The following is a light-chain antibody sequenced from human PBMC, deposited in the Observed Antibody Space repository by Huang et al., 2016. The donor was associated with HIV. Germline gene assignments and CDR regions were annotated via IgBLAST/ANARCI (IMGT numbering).Light chain of an antibody. V-gene: IGKV3-15*01. CDR2: GAS. J-gene: IGKJ3*01. CDR3: QQYNNWPPIT. CDR1: QSVSSN. Sequence: EIVMTQSPATLSVSPGERATLSCRASQSVSSNLAWYQQKPGQALRLLISGASTRATGIPARFSGNGSGTQFTLTISSLQSEDFAVYYCQQYNNWPPITFGPGTKVDIK.